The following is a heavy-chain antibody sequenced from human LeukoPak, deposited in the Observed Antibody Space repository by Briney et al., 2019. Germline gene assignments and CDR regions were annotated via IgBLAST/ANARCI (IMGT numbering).Heavy chain of an antibody. CDR3: ARDGEMATTTYNWFDP. Sequence: SETLSLTCTVSDGSISSYYWSWIRQPPGKGLEWIGYIYYSGSTNYNPSLKSRVTISVDTSKNQFSLKLSSVTAADTAVYYCARDGEMATTTYNWFDPWGQGTLVTVSS. CDR2: IYYSGST. V-gene: IGHV4-59*01. D-gene: IGHD5-24*01. CDR1: DGSISSYY. J-gene: IGHJ5*02.